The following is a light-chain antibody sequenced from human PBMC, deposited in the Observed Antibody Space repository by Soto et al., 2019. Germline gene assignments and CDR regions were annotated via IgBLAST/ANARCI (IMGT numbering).Light chain of an antibody. CDR2: DAS. CDR1: LSVNNY. Sequence: EIVLTQSPATLSLSPGERAILSCKASLSVNNYLAWYQQKPGQAPRLLIYDASNRATGVPPRFSGSRSGTDFTLAISSLEPEDSAVYFCQQRSNWPRTFGQGTKVDIK. V-gene: IGKV3-11*01. CDR3: QQRSNWPRT. J-gene: IGKJ1*01.